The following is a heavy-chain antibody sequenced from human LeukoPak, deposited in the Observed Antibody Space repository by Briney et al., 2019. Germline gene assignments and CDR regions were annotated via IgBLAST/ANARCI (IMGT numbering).Heavy chain of an antibody. CDR3: ARGVPPDPFDI. Sequence: GGSLRLSCAASGFTFSSYEMNWVRQAPGKGLEWVSYISSSGSTIYYADSVRGRFTISRDNAKNSLYLQMNSLRAEDTAVYYCARGVPPDPFDIWGQGTMVTVSS. CDR2: ISSSGSTI. J-gene: IGHJ3*02. V-gene: IGHV3-48*03. D-gene: IGHD2-8*01. CDR1: GFTFSSYE.